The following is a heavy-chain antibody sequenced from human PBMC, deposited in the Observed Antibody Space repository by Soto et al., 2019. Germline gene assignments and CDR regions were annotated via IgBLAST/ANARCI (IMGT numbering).Heavy chain of an antibody. CDR2: IYYSGST. V-gene: IGHV4-31*03. Sequence: QVQLQESGPGLVKPSQTLSLTCTVSGGSIRSGGYYWSWIRQHPGKGLEWIGYIYYSGSTYYNPSLKSRVTLSVDTSKNQFSLKLSSVSAADTAVYYCARGGRRSPGMDVWGQGTTVTVSS. CDR1: GGSIRSGGYY. CDR3: ARGGRRSPGMDV. J-gene: IGHJ6*02.